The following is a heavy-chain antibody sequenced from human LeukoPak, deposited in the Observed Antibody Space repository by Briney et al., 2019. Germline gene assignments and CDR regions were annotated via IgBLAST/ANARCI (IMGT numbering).Heavy chain of an antibody. J-gene: IGHJ4*02. D-gene: IGHD3-16*01. CDR2: INPKSGGA. CDR3: ARDRITEEGGHCDH. V-gene: IGHV1-2*02. Sequence: ASVNFSSTATGYIFTYYYLHTVRQARGPGKEWMAWINPKSGGARSAKRFQGRVSMTMDTTISTAYMELSRLTSDATAVSFSARDRITEEGGHCDHWGQGTQVTVSS. CDR1: GYIFTYYY.